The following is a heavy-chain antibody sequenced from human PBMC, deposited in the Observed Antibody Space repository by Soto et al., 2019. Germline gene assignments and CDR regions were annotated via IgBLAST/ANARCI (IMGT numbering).Heavy chain of an antibody. CDR1: GFTFTRYS. Sequence: PGGSLRLSCAASGFTFTRYSMNWVRQAPGKGLEWVLSISSTTNYIYYGDSMKVRFTISRDNAKNSLYLEMNSLRAEDSAVYYCARESEDLTSNFDYWGQGTLVTVSS. CDR2: ISSTTNYI. V-gene: IGHV3-21*06. CDR3: ARESEDLTSNFDY. J-gene: IGHJ4*02.